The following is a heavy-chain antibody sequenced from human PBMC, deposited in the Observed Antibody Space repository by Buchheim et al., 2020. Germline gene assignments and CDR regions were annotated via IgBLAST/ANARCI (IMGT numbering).Heavy chain of an antibody. V-gene: IGHV3-30*18. D-gene: IGHD3-16*01. CDR2: ISYDGSNK. CDR3: AKAEVTSYYYYMDV. Sequence: QVQLVESGGGVVQPGRSLRLSCAASGFTFSSYGMHWVRQAPGKGLEWVAVISYDGSNKYFADSVKGRFTISRDNSKNTLYRQMNSLRAEDTAVYYCAKAEVTSYYYYMDVWGKGTT. J-gene: IGHJ6*03. CDR1: GFTFSSYG.